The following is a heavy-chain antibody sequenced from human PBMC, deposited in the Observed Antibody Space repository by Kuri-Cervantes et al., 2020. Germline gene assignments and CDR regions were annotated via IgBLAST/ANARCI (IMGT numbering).Heavy chain of an antibody. Sequence: ASVKVSCKASGYTFTGYYMHWVRQAPGQGLGWMGWINPNSGGTNYAQKFQGRVTMTRDTSTSTAYMELRSLGSDDTAVYYCASSRRRGSGWSSAFDIWGQGTMVTVSS. CDR3: ASSRRRGSGWSSAFDI. V-gene: IGHV1-2*02. CDR2: INPNSGGT. CDR1: GYTFTGYY. J-gene: IGHJ3*02. D-gene: IGHD6-19*01.